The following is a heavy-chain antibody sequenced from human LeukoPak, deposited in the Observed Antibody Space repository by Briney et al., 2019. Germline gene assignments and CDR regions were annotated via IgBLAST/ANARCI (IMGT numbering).Heavy chain of an antibody. CDR2: IYHSGRT. Sequence: SQTLSLTCGVSGDSLSSGGYSGSWVRQPPGRGLEWVGYIYHSGRTYYNPSLKSRVTISVDRSKNQFSLKLSSVTAADTAVYYCARDNYSYGLDYWGQGTLVTVSS. CDR1: GDSLSSGGYS. V-gene: IGHV4-30-2*01. CDR3: ARDNYSYGLDY. D-gene: IGHD5-18*01. J-gene: IGHJ4*02.